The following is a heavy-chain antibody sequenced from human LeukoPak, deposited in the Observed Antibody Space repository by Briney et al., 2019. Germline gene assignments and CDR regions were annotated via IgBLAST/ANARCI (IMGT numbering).Heavy chain of an antibody. V-gene: IGHV4-59*01. CDR1: GGSISSYY. J-gene: IGHJ3*02. D-gene: IGHD2-15*01. CDR2: IHYSGKT. Sequence: KPSETLSLTCTVSGGSISSYYWSWIRQSPGKGLEWIGNIHYSGKTHYNPSLKSRVTMSVDTSKNQFSLKLSSVTAADTAVYYCAKFSGGSCSGDSCFAFDIWGQGTMVTVSS. CDR3: AKFSGGSCSGDSCFAFDI.